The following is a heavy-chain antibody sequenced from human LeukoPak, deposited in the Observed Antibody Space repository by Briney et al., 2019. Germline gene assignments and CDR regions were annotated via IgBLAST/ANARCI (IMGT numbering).Heavy chain of an antibody. CDR2: FRSSGGST. CDR1: GFTFSSYA. CDR3: AKDGARDGYNYPDY. D-gene: IGHD5-24*01. J-gene: IGHJ4*02. Sequence: PGGSLRLSCAASGFTFSSYAMTWVRQAPGKGLEWVSTFRSSGGSTYYADSVKGRFTISRDKSKNTLYLQMNSLRAEDTAVYYCAKDGARDGYNYPDYWGQGTLVTVSS. V-gene: IGHV3-23*01.